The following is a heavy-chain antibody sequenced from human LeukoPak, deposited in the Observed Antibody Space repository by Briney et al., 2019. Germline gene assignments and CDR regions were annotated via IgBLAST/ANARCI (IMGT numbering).Heavy chain of an antibody. J-gene: IGHJ3*02. CDR2: IYHSGST. CDR1: GDSISSSNW. D-gene: IGHD3-22*01. Sequence: SGSLSLTWAVSGDSISSSNWWSWGRQPPGKGLEWIGEIYHSGSTNYNPSLKSRVTMSVDNSENHFSLKLSSVTAADTALYYCARSTVSVITRGAFDIWGQGTMVTVSS. V-gene: IGHV4-4*02. CDR3: ARSTVSVITRGAFDI.